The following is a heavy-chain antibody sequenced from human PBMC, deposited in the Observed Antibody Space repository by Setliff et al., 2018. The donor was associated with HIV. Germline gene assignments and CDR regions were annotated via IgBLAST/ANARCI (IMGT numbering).Heavy chain of an antibody. CDR3: ARGYSNVWPPIYNWFDP. Sequence: PSETLSLTCTISGYSINSGYYWGWIRQPPGKGLEWIGSMSHSGSTYYNPSLKSRLTISVDTSKNQFSLKLSSVTAADTAVYYCARGYSNVWPPIYNWFDPWGQGTLVTV. J-gene: IGHJ5*02. CDR2: MSHSGST. CDR1: GYSINSGYY. V-gene: IGHV4-38-2*02. D-gene: IGHD6-19*01.